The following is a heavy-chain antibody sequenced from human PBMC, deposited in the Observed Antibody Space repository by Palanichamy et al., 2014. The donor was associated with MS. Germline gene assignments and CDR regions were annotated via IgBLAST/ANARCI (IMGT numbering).Heavy chain of an antibody. CDR2: IYGGGNT. Sequence: EVQLVESGGGLIQPGESLRLSCVASGFTVSNTYMSWVRQAPWKGLEWVSIIYGGGNTFYADSVKGRFTIFRDNSKNTLFLQMNSLRAEDSAVYYCARESFSSGWAYMDVWGKGTTVTVSS. CDR3: ARESFSSGWAYMDV. D-gene: IGHD6-19*01. J-gene: IGHJ6*03. V-gene: IGHV3-53*01. CDR1: GFTVSNTY.